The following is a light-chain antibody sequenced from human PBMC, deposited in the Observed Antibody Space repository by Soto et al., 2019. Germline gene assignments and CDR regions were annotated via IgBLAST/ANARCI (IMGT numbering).Light chain of an antibody. CDR3: LQDYNYPLT. CDR1: QGIRND. J-gene: IGKJ4*01. V-gene: IGKV1-6*01. CDR2: AAS. Sequence: AIQMTQSPSSLSASVGARVTITCRASQGIRNDLGWYQQKPGKAPKLLIYAASSLQSGVPSRFSGSGSGTDFTLAISSLQPEDFATYYCLQDYNYPLTFGGGTQVEIK.